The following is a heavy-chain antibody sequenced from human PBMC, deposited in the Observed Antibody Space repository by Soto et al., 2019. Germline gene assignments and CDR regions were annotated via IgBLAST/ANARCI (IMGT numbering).Heavy chain of an antibody. V-gene: IGHV3-11*01. CDR2: ISSSGSTI. CDR3: APHRRQQLLSFDY. D-gene: IGHD6-13*01. J-gene: IGHJ4*02. CDR1: GFTFSDYY. Sequence: QVQLVESGGGLVKPGGSLRLSCAASGFTFSDYYMSWIRQAPGKGLEWVSYISSSGSTIYYADSVKGRFTISRDNAKNHLYLKRNGLRAADTAVYYCAPHRRQQLLSFDYWGQGTLVTVSS.